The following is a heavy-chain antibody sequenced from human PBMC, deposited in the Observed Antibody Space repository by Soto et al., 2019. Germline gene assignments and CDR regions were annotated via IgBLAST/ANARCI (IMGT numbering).Heavy chain of an antibody. Sequence: QVQLVQSGAEVKKPGASVKVSCKASGYTFTSYGISWVRQAPGQGLEWMGWISAYNGNTNYAQKLQGRVTMTTDTAXSXXYMELRRLRSDDTAVYYCARVCSGGSCYSGGWFDPWGQGTLVTVSS. D-gene: IGHD2-15*01. CDR1: GYTFTSYG. CDR3: ARVCSGGSCYSGGWFDP. J-gene: IGHJ5*02. CDR2: ISAYNGNT. V-gene: IGHV1-18*01.